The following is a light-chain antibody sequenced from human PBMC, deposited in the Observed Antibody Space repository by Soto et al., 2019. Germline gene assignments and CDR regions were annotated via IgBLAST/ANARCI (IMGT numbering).Light chain of an antibody. V-gene: IGKV1-5*03. CDR3: QQYNSYPLT. Sequence: DIQMTQSPSTLSASVGDRVTITCRASQSISSWLAWYQLKPGKAPKLLIYRASTLQSGVPSRFGGSGSGTEFTLTISSLQPDDVAAYYCQQYNSYPLTFGGGTKVEIK. J-gene: IGKJ4*01. CDR2: RAS. CDR1: QSISSW.